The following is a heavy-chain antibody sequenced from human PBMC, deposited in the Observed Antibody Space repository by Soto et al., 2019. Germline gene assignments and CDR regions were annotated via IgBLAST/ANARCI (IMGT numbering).Heavy chain of an antibody. V-gene: IGHV4-31*03. J-gene: IGHJ4*01. Sequence: PSLTCTVSGASISNGGYYWNWVRQHPGKGLEWIGYIHYSESTWYNPPLESRVTISVDTSKDQFSLKLRSVTAAYTAVYYCARVRGSGSYAAYYFDSWGQGTLVTVSS. D-gene: IGHD3-10*01. CDR3: ARVRGSGSYAAYYFDS. CDR1: GASISNGGYY. CDR2: IHYSEST.